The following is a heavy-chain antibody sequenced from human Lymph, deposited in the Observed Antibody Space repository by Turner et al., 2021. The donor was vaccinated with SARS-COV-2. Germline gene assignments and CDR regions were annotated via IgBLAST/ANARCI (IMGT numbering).Heavy chain of an antibody. Sequence: EVQLVESGGGMVKPGGSLSLSSAASGFNFSTYSMNWVRQSPGKGLEWISSISSSSSYIYYADSVKGRFTISRDDAKNSLYLQMNSLRAEDTAVYYCARDIPTTADYFDYWGQGTLVTVSS. D-gene: IGHD4-17*01. CDR3: ARDIPTTADYFDY. V-gene: IGHV3-21*01. CDR2: ISSSSSYI. CDR1: GFNFSTYS. J-gene: IGHJ4*02.